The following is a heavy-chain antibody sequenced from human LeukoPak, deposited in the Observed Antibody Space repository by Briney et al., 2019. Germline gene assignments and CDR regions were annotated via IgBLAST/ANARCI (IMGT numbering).Heavy chain of an antibody. J-gene: IGHJ4*02. CDR3: ARSSVKAISPLTSY. CDR1: RYTLTSYV. V-gene: IGHV1-18*01. Sequence: GASVKDSRMHPRYTLTSYVLRWVPQGPGQGLEWMGWISAYNYYTKYTQKLQSRVTVTTDTSTSTDYMELRSLRSDDTAVYYCARSSVKAISPLTSYWGQGTLVTVSS. D-gene: IGHD2-21*02. CDR2: ISAYNYYT.